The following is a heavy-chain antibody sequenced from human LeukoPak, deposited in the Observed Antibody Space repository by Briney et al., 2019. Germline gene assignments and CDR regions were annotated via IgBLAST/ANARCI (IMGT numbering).Heavy chain of an antibody. D-gene: IGHD4-23*01. CDR1: GFDFSTYS. CDR2: SSGTGGDK. Sequence: GSLRLSCAASGFDFSTYSIGWVRQAPGRGLEWVSASSGTGGDKYYSDSVKGRFTISRDNSKITVDLQMNSLRAEATAVFYCAKGDYGGDFRYFDYWGPGTLVTVSS. J-gene: IGHJ4*02. CDR3: AKGDYGGDFRYFDY. V-gene: IGHV3-23*01.